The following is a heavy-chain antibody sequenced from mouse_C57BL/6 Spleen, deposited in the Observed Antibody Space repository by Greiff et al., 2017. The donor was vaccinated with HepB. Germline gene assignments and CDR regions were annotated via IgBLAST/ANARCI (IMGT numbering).Heavy chain of an antibody. CDR1: GYSFTGYF. J-gene: IGHJ4*01. D-gene: IGHD1-1*01. Sequence: EVKVEESGPELVKPGDSVKISCKASGYSFTGYFMNWVMQSHGKSLEWIGRINPYNGDTFYNQKFKGKATLTVDKSSSTAHMELRSLTSEDSAVYYCANHYGSSYSAMDYWGQGTSVTVSS. V-gene: IGHV1-20*01. CDR2: INPYNGDT. CDR3: ANHYGSSYSAMDY.